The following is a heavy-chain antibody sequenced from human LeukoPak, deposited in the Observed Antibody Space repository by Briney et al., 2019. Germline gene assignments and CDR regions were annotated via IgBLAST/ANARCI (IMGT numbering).Heavy chain of an antibody. D-gene: IGHD1-26*01. CDR2: INHSGST. V-gene: IGHV4-34*01. J-gene: IGHJ4*02. CDR3: AREVGATDDY. CDR1: GFTFSSYA. Sequence: GSLRLSCAASGFTFSSYAMSWIRQPPGKGLEWIGEINHSGSTNYNPSLKSRVTISVDTSKNQFSLKLSSVTAADTAVYYCAREVGATDDYWGQGTLVTVSS.